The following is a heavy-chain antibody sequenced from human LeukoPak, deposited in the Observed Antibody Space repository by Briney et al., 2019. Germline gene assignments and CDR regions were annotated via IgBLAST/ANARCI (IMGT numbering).Heavy chain of an antibody. D-gene: IGHD3-9*01. V-gene: IGHV1-2*04. J-gene: IGHJ4*02. CDR3: ARGDDILTGYLYYFDY. CDR2: INPNSGGT. CDR1: GYTLTGYY. Sequence: GASVKVSCKASGYTLTGYYMHWVRQAPGQGLEWMGWINPNSGGTNYAQKFQGWVTMTRDTSISTAYMELSRLRSDDTAVYYCARGDDILTGYLYYFDYWGQGTLVTVSS.